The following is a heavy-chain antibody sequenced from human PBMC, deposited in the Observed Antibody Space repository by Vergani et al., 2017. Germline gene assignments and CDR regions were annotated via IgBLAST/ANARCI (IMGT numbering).Heavy chain of an antibody. Sequence: QVQLQQWGAGLLKPSETLSLTCAVYGGSFSGYYWSWIRQPPGKGLEWIGEINHSGSTNYNPSLKSRVTISVDRSKNQFSLKLSSVTAADTAVYYCARGGIAARRRWFDPWGQGTLVTVSS. CDR1: GGSFSGYY. V-gene: IGHV4-34*01. J-gene: IGHJ5*02. CDR3: ARGGIAARRRWFDP. D-gene: IGHD6-6*01. CDR2: INHSGST.